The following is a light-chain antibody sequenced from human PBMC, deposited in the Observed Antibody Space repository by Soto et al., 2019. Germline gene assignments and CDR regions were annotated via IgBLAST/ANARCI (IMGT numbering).Light chain of an antibody. CDR2: DAS. J-gene: IGKJ2*01. CDR1: QSVSNS. CDR3: QQRRNWPRT. Sequence: EIVLTQSPATLSLSPGERATLSCRASQSVSNSLAWFQQKPGQAPRLLIYDASNRATDIPASFSGSGSGTDFTLTIRSLEPEDFAVYYFQQRRNWPRTCGQGTKLEIK. V-gene: IGKV3-11*01.